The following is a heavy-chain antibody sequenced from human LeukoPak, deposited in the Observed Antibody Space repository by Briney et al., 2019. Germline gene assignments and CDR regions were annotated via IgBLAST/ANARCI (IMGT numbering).Heavy chain of an antibody. D-gene: IGHD2-21*01. CDR2: IRIDGSKK. CDR1: GFTFSSFG. CDR3: AKDGRILNWFDP. J-gene: IGHJ5*02. Sequence: GGSLRLSCAASGFTFSSFGMHWLRQAPGKGLEWVSLIRIDGSKKYYADSVKGRFTISRDNSKNTLYLQMNSLRPDDTAVYFCAKDGRILNWFDPWGQGTLVTVSS. V-gene: IGHV3-30*02.